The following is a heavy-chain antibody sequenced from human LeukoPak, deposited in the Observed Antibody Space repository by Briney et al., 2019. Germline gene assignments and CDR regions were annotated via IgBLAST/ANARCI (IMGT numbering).Heavy chain of an antibody. V-gene: IGHV3-21*01. CDR3: ARDLNTGYSSGWYIDY. Sequence: GGSLRLSCAASGFTFSTYSMNWVRQAPGKGLEWVSSISSSSTYIYYADSVKGRFTISRDSAKNSLYLQMNSLRAEDTAVYYCARDLNTGYSSGWYIDYWGQGTLVTVSS. CDR1: GFTFSTYS. J-gene: IGHJ4*02. CDR2: ISSSSTYI. D-gene: IGHD6-19*01.